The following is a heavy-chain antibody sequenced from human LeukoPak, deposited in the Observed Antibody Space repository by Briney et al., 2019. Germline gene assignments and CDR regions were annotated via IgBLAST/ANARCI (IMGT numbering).Heavy chain of an antibody. J-gene: IGHJ4*02. CDR2: ISYDGSNK. CDR1: GFTFSSYG. V-gene: IGHV3-30*03. D-gene: IGHD4-11*01. CDR3: ARTGYSNYY. Sequence: GGSLRLSCAASGFTFSSYGMHWVRQAPGKGLEWVAVISYDGSNKYYADSVKGRFTISRDNSKNTLYLQMSSLRDEDTAVYYCARTGYSNYYWGQGTLVTVSS.